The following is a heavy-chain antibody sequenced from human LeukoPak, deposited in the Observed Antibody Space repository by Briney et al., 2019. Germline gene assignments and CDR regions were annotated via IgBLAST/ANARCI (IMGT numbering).Heavy chain of an antibody. CDR2: ISGSADSR. CDR3: AKRQGAYCSAGSCFCMDY. V-gene: IGHV3-23*01. D-gene: IGHD2-15*01. CDR1: GFTFSRFA. J-gene: IGHJ4*02. Sequence: PGGSLRLSCAASGFTFSRFAIIWVRQAQGRGLEWVSAISGSADSRYYADSGKDRLTISRDNSENTVYLQMNSLRAEDTAVYYCAKRQGAYCSAGSCFCMDYWGQGTLVTVSS.